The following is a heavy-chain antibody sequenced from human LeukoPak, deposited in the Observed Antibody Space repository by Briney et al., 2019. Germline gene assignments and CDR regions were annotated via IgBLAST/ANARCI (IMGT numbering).Heavy chain of an antibody. J-gene: IGHJ5*02. CDR2: IKQDGSEK. CDR1: GFTFSSYW. V-gene: IGHV3-7*03. D-gene: IGHD1-26*01. CDR3: SKFPKGVPGKWVDP. Sequence: GGSLRLSCAASGFTFSSYWMSWVRQAPGKGLEWVANIKQDGSEKYYVDSVKGRFTISRDNAKNSLYLQMNSLRAEDTAVYYCSKFPKGVPGKWVDPWGQGTLVNVSS.